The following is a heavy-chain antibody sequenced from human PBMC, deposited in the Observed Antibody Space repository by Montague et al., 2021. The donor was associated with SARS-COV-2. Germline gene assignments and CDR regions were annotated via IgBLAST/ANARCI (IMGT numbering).Heavy chain of an antibody. V-gene: IGHV4-59*01. CDR1: GDSMTDSY. D-gene: IGHD1-1*01. CDR2: VHYTGST. J-gene: IGHJ4*02. Sequence: SETLSLTCTVSGDSMTDSYWSWIRQPPGKGLEYIGYVHYTGSTKYNPSLKTRVTLSLDTPKNHFSPRLNSVTAADTAVYYCARAQNICFIANCVNYFDLWGLRALVSVSS. CDR3: ARAQNICFIANCVNYFDL.